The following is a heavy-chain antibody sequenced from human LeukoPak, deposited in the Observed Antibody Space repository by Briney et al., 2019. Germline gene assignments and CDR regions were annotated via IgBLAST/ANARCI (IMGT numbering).Heavy chain of an antibody. Sequence: SETLSLTCTVSGGSISSHYWSWIRQPPGKGLEWIGYIYYSGSTNYNPSLKSRVTISVDTSKNQFSLKLSSVTAADTAVYYCARDRLGIGFDPWGQGTLVTVSS. CDR1: GGSISSHY. CDR3: ARDRLGIGFDP. D-gene: IGHD7-27*01. J-gene: IGHJ5*02. CDR2: IYYSGST. V-gene: IGHV4-59*11.